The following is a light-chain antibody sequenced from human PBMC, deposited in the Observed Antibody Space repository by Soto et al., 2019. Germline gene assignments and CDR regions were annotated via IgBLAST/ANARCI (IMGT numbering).Light chain of an antibody. CDR1: GSNVGKNY. V-gene: IGLV1-51*01. J-gene: IGLJ3*02. CDR3: GTWDSSLSAGV. Sequence: QSVLTQPPSVSAAPGQKVTISCSGSGSNVGKNYVSWYQQLPGTAPKLLIYDNNKRPSGIPDRFSGSKSGTSATLGITGLQTGDEADYYCGTWDSSLSAGVFGGGTKVTVL. CDR2: DNN.